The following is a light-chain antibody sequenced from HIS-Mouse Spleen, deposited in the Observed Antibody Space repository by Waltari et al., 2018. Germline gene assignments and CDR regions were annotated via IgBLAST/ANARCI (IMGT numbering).Light chain of an antibody. J-gene: IGLJ2*01. CDR1: AFPKKY. V-gene: IGLV3-10*01. CDR3: YSTDSSGNHRV. Sequence: SYELTQPPSVSLSPGKTARITCPGDAFPKKYAYWYQQKSGQAPVLVIYEDSKRPSGIPERFSGSSSGTMATLTISGAQVEDEADYYCYSTDSSGNHRVFGGGTKLTVL. CDR2: EDS.